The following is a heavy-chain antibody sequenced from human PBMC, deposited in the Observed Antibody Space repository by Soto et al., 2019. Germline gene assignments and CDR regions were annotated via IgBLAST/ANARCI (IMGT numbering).Heavy chain of an antibody. J-gene: IGHJ4*02. V-gene: IGHV3-30-3*01. D-gene: IGHD3-10*01. CDR1: GFTFSSYA. Sequence: GGSLRLSCAASGFTFSSYAMHWVRQAPGKGLEWVAVISYDGSNEYYADSVKGRFTISRDNSKNTLYLQMNSLRAEDTAVYYCAREIMMVRAGVSDWGQGTLVTVSS. CDR3: AREIMMVRAGVSD. CDR2: ISYDGSNE.